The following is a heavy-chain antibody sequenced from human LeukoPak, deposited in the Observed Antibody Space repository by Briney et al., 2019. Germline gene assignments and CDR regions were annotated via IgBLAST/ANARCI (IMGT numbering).Heavy chain of an antibody. J-gene: IGHJ4*02. V-gene: IGHV3-23*01. CDR2: ITDSGIRT. D-gene: IGHD1-26*01. CDR1: GFTFNSYA. CDR3: AKGSRGSYDY. Sequence: GGSLRLSCAASGFTFNSYAMAWVRQAPEKGLEWVSSITDSGIRTYYADPVKGRFTISRDNSKNTLYLQMNSLRAEDTAVYYCAKGSRGSYDYWGQGTLVTVSS.